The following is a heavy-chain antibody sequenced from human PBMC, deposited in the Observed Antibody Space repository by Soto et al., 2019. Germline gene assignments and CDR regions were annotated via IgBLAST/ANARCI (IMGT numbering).Heavy chain of an antibody. CDR1: GYTFISYY. CDR2: INPSGGST. Sequence: QVQLVQSGAEVKKPGASVKVSCKASGYTFISYYMHWVRRAPGQGLEWMGVINPSGGSTTYAQKFQGRVTMTRDTSMSTVYMELSSLRSEDTAVYYCAREAYSSSRGGFDYWGQGTLVTVSS. V-gene: IGHV1-46*01. CDR3: AREAYSSSRGGFDY. J-gene: IGHJ4*02. D-gene: IGHD6-6*01.